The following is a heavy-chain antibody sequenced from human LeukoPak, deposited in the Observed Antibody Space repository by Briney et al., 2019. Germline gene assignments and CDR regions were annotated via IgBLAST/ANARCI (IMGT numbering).Heavy chain of an antibody. D-gene: IGHD2-2*02. CDR2: IDHSGTT. CDR3: ATGRNGVVPAPILGVGPWYNYHYMDV. J-gene: IGHJ6*03. CDR1: GGSFSGYY. V-gene: IGHV4-34*01. Sequence: SETLSLTCVVYGGSFSGYYWSWIRQPPGKGLEWVGEIDHSGTTNYNPSLKSRVTMSVDTSKNQFSLMVSSVTAADTAVYYCATGRNGVVPAPILGVGPWYNYHYMDVWGKGTTVTVSS.